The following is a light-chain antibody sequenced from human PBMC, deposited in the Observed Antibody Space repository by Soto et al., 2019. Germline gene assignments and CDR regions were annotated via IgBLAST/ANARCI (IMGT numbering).Light chain of an antibody. V-gene: IGKV3-15*01. Sequence: DRVMTQSPATLSVSPGERATLSCRASQSVSSNVAWYQQKPGQAPRLLIYGASTRATGIPARFSGRGSGTEFTLTISSLQSEDFAVYFCQQYHDWPSFTFGPGTKVDIK. J-gene: IGKJ3*01. CDR2: GAS. CDR3: QQYHDWPSFT. CDR1: QSVSSN.